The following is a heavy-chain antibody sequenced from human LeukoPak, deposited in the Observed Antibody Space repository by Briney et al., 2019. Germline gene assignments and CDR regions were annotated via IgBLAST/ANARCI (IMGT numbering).Heavy chain of an antibody. J-gene: IGHJ5*02. CDR1: GFTFSSYA. V-gene: IGHV3-30-3*01. CDR2: ISYDGSNK. CDR3: KSPYH. Sequence: GGSLRLSCAASGFTFSSYAMHWVRQAPGKGLEWVAVISYDGSNKYYADSVKGRFTISRDNSKNTLYLQMNSLRAEDTAVYYCKSPYHWGQGTLVTVSS.